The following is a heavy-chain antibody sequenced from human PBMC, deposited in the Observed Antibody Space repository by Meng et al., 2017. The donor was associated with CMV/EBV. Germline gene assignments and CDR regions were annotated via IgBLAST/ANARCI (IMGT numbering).Heavy chain of an antibody. CDR3: ARDLSGSRDY. D-gene: IGHD1-26*01. V-gene: IGHV3-74*01. J-gene: IGHJ4*02. Sequence: VYRVGSGGGLIQLGWSLGLSCEVSGFTFSNYWMHWVRQVPGEGLVWVSRINEDGRITSYADSVKGRFTISRDNARNTLYLQMNSLRADDSAVYYCARDLSGSRDYWGRGTLVTVSS. CDR1: GFTFSNYW. CDR2: INEDGRIT.